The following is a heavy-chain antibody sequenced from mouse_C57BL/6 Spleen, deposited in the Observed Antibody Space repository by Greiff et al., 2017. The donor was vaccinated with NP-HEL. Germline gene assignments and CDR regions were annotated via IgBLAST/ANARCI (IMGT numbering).Heavy chain of an antibody. CDR3: AREGEELNYAMDY. CDR2: IYPGDGDT. CDR1: GYAFSSSW. Sequence: VKLMESGPELVKPGASVKISCKASGYAFSSSWMNWVKQRPGKGLEWIGRIYPGDGDTNYNGKFKGKATLTADKSSSTAYMQLSSLTSEDSAVYFCAREGEELNYAMDYWGQGTSVTVSS. V-gene: IGHV1-82*01. J-gene: IGHJ4*01.